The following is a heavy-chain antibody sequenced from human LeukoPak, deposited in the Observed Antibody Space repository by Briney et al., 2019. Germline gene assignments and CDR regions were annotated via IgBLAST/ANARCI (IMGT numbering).Heavy chain of an antibody. CDR1: GFTFTSYA. Sequence: GRTLRLSCAASGFTFTSYAMSWVRPAPGKGLEWVSAICCNGGSTYYADSVKGRFTISRGNSKNTLYLQMNSLRAEDTAIYYCAKRRADYYGSGRGLNYFDYWGQGTLVTVSS. V-gene: IGHV3-23*01. CDR3: AKRRADYYGSGRGLNYFDY. CDR2: ICCNGGST. J-gene: IGHJ4*02. D-gene: IGHD3-10*01.